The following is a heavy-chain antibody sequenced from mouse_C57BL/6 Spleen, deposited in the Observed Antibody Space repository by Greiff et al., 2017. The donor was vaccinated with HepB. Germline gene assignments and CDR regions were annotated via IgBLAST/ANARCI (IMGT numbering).Heavy chain of an antibody. CDR2: IDPSDSYT. CDR3: SLVGPDTFAY. J-gene: IGHJ3*01. Sequence: VQLQQPGAELVMPGASVKLSCKASGYTFTSYWMHWVKQRPGQGLEWIGEIDPSDSYTNYNQKFKGKSTLTVDKSSSTAYMQLSCLTSEDSAVSYFSLVGPDTFAYSSQGTLVTVSA. CDR1: GYTFTSYW. V-gene: IGHV1-69*01.